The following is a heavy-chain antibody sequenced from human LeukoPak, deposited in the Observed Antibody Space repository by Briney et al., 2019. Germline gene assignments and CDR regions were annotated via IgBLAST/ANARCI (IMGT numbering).Heavy chain of an antibody. CDR3: ARVFSWFGESLDY. J-gene: IGHJ4*02. CDR1: GFAFSSYS. Sequence: GGSLRLSCAASGFAFSSYSMNWVRQAPGKGLEWVSYISSSSSTIYYADSVKGRFTISRDNAKNSLYLQMNSLRAEDTAVYYCARVFSWFGESLDYWGQGTLVTVSS. V-gene: IGHV3-48*04. D-gene: IGHD3-10*01. CDR2: ISSSSSTI.